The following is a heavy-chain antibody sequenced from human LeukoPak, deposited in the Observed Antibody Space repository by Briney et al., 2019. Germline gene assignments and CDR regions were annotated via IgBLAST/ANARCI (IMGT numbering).Heavy chain of an antibody. Sequence: GGSLRLSCAASGFSFSSYAMSWVRQAPGKGLEWVSAISGSGGNTCYADSVRGRFTISRDNSKNTLYLQMNSLRPEDTAVYYCTKDLGTEYNIFDYWGQGTLVTVSS. J-gene: IGHJ4*02. CDR3: TKDLGTEYNIFDY. CDR2: ISGSGGNT. V-gene: IGHV3-23*01. CDR1: GFSFSSYA. D-gene: IGHD3-9*01.